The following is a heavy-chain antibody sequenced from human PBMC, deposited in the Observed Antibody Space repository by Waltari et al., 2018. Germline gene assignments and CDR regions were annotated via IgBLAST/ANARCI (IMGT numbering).Heavy chain of an antibody. CDR3: ARSERYSSGWYPVGFDS. CDR1: GYSVSSDYY. V-gene: IGHV4-38-2*01. Sequence: QVQLQESGPGLVKPSETLSLTCAVPGYSVSSDYYWGWIRQPPGKGLEWIGSILHTGNTYYNPSLRGRVTISMYTSKSQFSLMVTSVTAADTAVYYCARSERYSSGWYPVGFDSWGQGTLVTVSS. D-gene: IGHD6-19*01. J-gene: IGHJ4*02. CDR2: ILHTGNT.